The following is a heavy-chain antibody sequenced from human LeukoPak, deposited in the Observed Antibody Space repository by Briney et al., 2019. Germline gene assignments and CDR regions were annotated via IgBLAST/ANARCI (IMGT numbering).Heavy chain of an antibody. Sequence: SQTLSLTCTVSGGSISSGDYYWSWIRQSPGTGLEWLGYIYYSGSTYYNPSLKSRVTISVDTSKNQFSLKLSSVTAADTAVYYCARDRYYYDSSGYYGSPPVWYFDLWGRGTLVTVSS. CDR1: GGSISSGDYY. V-gene: IGHV4-30-4*01. D-gene: IGHD3-22*01. CDR3: ARDRYYYDSSGYYGSPPVWYFDL. CDR2: IYYSGST. J-gene: IGHJ2*01.